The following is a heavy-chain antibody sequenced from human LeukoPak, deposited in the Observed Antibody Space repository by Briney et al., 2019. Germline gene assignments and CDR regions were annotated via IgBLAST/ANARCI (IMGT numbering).Heavy chain of an antibody. CDR1: GFTFSNYW. Sequence: QPGGSLRVSCAASGFTFSNYWMTWVRQAPGKGLEWVANIKQDGSEKYYVDSARGRFTISRDNAKNSLYLQMNSLRAEDTAVYYCARDYGDYWGQGTLVTVSS. CDR3: ARDYGDY. V-gene: IGHV3-7*01. D-gene: IGHD4-17*01. J-gene: IGHJ4*02. CDR2: IKQDGSEK.